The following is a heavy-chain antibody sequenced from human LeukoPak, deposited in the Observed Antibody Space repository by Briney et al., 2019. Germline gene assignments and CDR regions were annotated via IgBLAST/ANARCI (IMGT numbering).Heavy chain of an antibody. D-gene: IGHD2-8*01. V-gene: IGHV4-59*12. Sequence: SETLSLTCTVSGGSISSYYWSWIRQPPGKGLEWIGSIYYSGSTYYNPSLKSRVTISVDTSKNQFSLKLSSVTAADTAVYYCARVTPDCTNGVCWGYYYYMDVWGKGTTVAVSS. J-gene: IGHJ6*03. CDR2: IYYSGST. CDR1: GGSISSYY. CDR3: ARVTPDCTNGVCWGYYYYMDV.